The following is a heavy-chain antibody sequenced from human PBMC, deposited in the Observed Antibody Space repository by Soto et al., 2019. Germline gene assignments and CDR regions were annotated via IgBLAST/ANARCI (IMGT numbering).Heavy chain of an antibody. V-gene: IGHV1-46*01. D-gene: IGHD2-21*01. CDR2: ITRNAGDT. CDR3: ARGYCGGDDCYSGYYDYQYGMDV. J-gene: IGHJ6*02. CDR1: GYRVTTLF. Sequence: ASVKVSCQASGYRVTTLFMYWVRRAPGQGREWMGGITRNAGDTSHAQHCQGRLALTRDTSKSRVYLVYSSMTPEDTATYYCARGYCGGDDCYSGYYDYQYGMDVWG.